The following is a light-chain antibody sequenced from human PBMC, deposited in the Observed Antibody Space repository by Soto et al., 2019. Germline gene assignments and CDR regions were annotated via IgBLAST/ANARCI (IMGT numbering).Light chain of an antibody. CDR2: AAS. CDR1: QGINDY. V-gene: IGKV1-9*01. Sequence: DIQLTQSPSFLSASVGDRVTITFRASQGINDYLAWYQQKPGKAPKLLIYAASTLQSEVPSRFSGSASGTEFTLTISSLQPEDFATYYCQQFNTYPLTFGGGNKVEVK. J-gene: IGKJ4*01. CDR3: QQFNTYPLT.